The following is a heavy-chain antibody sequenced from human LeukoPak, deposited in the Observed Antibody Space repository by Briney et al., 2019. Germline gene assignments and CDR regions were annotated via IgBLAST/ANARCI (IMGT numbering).Heavy chain of an antibody. Sequence: ASVKVSCKASGYTFTSYGISWVRQAPGQGLEWMGWISAYNGNTNYAQKLLGRVTMTTDTSTSTAYMELRSLRSDDTAVYYCATTEQGSWYGEHWGQGTLVTVSS. CDR3: ATTEQGSWYGEH. J-gene: IGHJ4*02. CDR1: GYTFTSYG. CDR2: ISAYNGNT. D-gene: IGHD6-13*01. V-gene: IGHV1-18*01.